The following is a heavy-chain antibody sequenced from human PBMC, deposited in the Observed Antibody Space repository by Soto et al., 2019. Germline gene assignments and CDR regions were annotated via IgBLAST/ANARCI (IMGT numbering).Heavy chain of an antibody. Sequence: PGGSLRLSCAVSGFTFSSYAMSWVRQAPGKGPEWVSAVSPSGTNTYYADSVKGRFTISRDNSKNTLYLQMTSLSADDTAVYFCAKVGWSPVNAFDIWGQGTIVTVSS. CDR2: VSPSGTNT. CDR3: AKVGWSPVNAFDI. D-gene: IGHD4-17*01. V-gene: IGHV3-23*01. CDR1: GFTFSSYA. J-gene: IGHJ3*02.